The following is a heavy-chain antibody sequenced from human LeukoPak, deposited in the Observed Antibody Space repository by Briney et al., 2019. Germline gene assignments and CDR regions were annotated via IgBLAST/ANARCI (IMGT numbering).Heavy chain of an antibody. CDR1: GGSISSSSYY. Sequence: SETLSLTCTVSGGSISSSSYYWGWIRQPPGKGLEWIGSIYYSGSTYYNPSLKSRVTISVDTSKNQFSLKLSSVTAADTAVYYCARLRLPLLWFGELTTSYYYYMDVWGKGTTVTVSS. J-gene: IGHJ6*03. V-gene: IGHV4-39*01. CDR2: IYYSGST. CDR3: ARLRLPLLWFGELTTSYYYYMDV. D-gene: IGHD3-10*01.